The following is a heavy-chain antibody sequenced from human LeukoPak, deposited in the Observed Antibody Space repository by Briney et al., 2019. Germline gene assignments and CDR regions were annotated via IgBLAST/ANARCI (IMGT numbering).Heavy chain of an antibody. J-gene: IGHJ5*02. V-gene: IGHV1-18*01. CDR2: ISAYNGNT. D-gene: IGHD4-17*01. Sequence: ASGKVSCKASGYTFTSYGISWVRQAPGQGLEWMGWISAYNGNTNYAQKLQGRVTMTTDTSTSTASMELRSLRSDDTAVYYCARDKVTTPRWFDPWGQGTLVTVSS. CDR1: GYTFTSYG. CDR3: ARDKVTTPRWFDP.